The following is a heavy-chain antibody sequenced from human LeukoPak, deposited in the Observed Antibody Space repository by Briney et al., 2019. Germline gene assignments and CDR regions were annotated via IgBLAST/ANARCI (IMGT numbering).Heavy chain of an antibody. Sequence: GASVKVSCKASGYSFTSYSMHWVRQAPGQGLEWMGIINPSGVTTYAQKFQGRVTMTRDTSTSTVYMGLSSLRSEDTAVYYCARDSVRRVVVAATRGELDYWGQGTLVTVSS. CDR1: GYSFTSYS. D-gene: IGHD2-15*01. J-gene: IGHJ4*02. CDR2: INPSGVT. CDR3: ARDSVRRVVVAATRGELDY. V-gene: IGHV1-46*01.